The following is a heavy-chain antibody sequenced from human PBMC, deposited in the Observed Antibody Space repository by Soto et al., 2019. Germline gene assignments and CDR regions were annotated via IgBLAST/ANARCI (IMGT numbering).Heavy chain of an antibody. CDR2: IRRKANSYTT. D-gene: IGHD6-19*01. J-gene: IGHJ6*02. CDR1: GLIFSDYH. V-gene: IGHV3-72*01. CDR3: AMLGGWSGGSSGMDV. Sequence: EVQLVESGGGLVQPGGSLRLSCAASGLIFSDYHMDWVRQAPGKGLEWVGRIRRKANSYTTEYAASVKGRFTISRDDSKTALYLHMNRPKSEDAAVYYCAMLGGWSGGSSGMDVWGQGTTVTVSS.